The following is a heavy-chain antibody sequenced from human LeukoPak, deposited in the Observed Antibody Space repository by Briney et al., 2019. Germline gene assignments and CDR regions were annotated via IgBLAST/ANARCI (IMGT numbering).Heavy chain of an antibody. J-gene: IGHJ5*02. Sequence: SQTLSLTCAISGDSVSSNSVTWNWIRQSPSRGLEWLGRTYYRSKWYNDYAVSVKSRITINPDTSKNQFSLQLNSVTPEDTAVYYCSRDRVMVRGVIGNWFDPWGQGTLVTVSS. D-gene: IGHD3-10*01. CDR3: SRDRVMVRGVIGNWFDP. V-gene: IGHV6-1*01. CDR2: TYYRSKWYN. CDR1: GDSVSSNSVT.